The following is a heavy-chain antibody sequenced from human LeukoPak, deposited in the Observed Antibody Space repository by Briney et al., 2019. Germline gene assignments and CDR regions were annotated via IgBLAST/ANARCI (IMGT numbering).Heavy chain of an antibody. Sequence: GGSLRLSCAASGFTFSSYSMNWVRQARGKGLEWVSSISSSSSYIYYADSVKGRFTISRDSAKNSLYLQMNSLRAEDTAVYYCALTAPYGDFAPFDYWGQGTLVTVSS. D-gene: IGHD4-17*01. J-gene: IGHJ4*02. CDR3: ALTAPYGDFAPFDY. V-gene: IGHV3-21*01. CDR2: ISSSSSYI. CDR1: GFTFSSYS.